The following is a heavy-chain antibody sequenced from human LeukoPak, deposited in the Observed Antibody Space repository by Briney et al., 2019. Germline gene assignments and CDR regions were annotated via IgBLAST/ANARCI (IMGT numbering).Heavy chain of an antibody. CDR3: ARGYGDNSGAFDI. V-gene: IGHV4-30-2*01. Sequence: SETLSLTCTVSGGSIMVAAYSWSWIRHPPGKGLEWIGYIYYSGRTYYNPSLKSRVIISLDRSKNQFSLKVSSVTAADTAVYFCARGYGDNSGAFDIWGQGTLVTVSS. D-gene: IGHD4-23*01. CDR2: IYYSGRT. CDR1: GGSIMVAAYS. J-gene: IGHJ3*02.